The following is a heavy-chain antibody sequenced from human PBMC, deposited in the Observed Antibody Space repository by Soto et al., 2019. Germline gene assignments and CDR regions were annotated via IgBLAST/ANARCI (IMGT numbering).Heavy chain of an antibody. V-gene: IGHV3-33*01. Sequence: GGSLRLSCAASGFTFSSYGMHWVRQAPGKGLEWVAVIWYDGSNKYYADSVKGRFTISRDNSKNTLYLQMNSLRAEDTAVYYCARDRSKVGRIAVAGTWGTSDYYYYGMDVWGQGTTVTVS. CDR1: GFTFSSYG. CDR3: ARDRSKVGRIAVAGTWGTSDYYYYGMDV. CDR2: IWYDGSNK. J-gene: IGHJ6*02. D-gene: IGHD6-19*01.